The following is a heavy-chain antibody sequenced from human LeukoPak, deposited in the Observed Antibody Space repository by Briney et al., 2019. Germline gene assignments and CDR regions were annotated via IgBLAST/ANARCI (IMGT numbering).Heavy chain of an antibody. Sequence: PSETLSLTCAVYGGSFNGYYWSWIRQPPGKGLEWIGEINHSGSTNYNPSLKSRVTISVDTSKNQFSLKLSSVTAADTAVYYCARRNWNYFDYWGQGTLVTVSS. D-gene: IGHD1-20*01. V-gene: IGHV4-34*01. CDR2: INHSGST. J-gene: IGHJ4*02. CDR3: ARRNWNYFDY. CDR1: GGSFNGYY.